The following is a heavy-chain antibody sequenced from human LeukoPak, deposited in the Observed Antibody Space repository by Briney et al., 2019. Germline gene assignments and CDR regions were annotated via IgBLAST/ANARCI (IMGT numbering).Heavy chain of an antibody. Sequence: PSETLSLTCTVSGGSISSYYGSWIRQPPGKGLEWIGYIYYSGSTNYNPSLKSRVTISVDTSKNQFSLKLSSVTAADTAVYYCARGVPNCSGGSCYSGVFDYWGQGTLVTVSS. D-gene: IGHD2-15*01. V-gene: IGHV4-59*01. CDR3: ARGVPNCSGGSCYSGVFDY. CDR2: IYYSGST. CDR1: GGSISSYY. J-gene: IGHJ4*02.